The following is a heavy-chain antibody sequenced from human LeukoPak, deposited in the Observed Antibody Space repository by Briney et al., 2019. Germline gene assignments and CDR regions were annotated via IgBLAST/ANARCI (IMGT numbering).Heavy chain of an antibody. CDR2: IYYSGST. J-gene: IGHJ3*02. CDR3: ARVQYDFWSGYPVRDAFDI. V-gene: IGHV4-59*12. CDR1: GGSISSYY. D-gene: IGHD3-3*01. Sequence: SETLSLTCTVSGGSISSYYWSWIRQPPGKGLEWIGYIYYSGSTKYNPSLKSRVTISGDTSKNQFSPKLSSVTAADTAVYYCARVQYDFWSGYPVRDAFDIWGQGTMVTVSS.